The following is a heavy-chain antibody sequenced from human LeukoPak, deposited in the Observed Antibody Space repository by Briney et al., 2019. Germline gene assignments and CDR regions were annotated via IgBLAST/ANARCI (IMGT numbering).Heavy chain of an antibody. Sequence: GSLRRSGAASGFTFSDKYMSWIRQAPGQGLEWVSYISSSGSTIYYADSAKGRFTSYRDNAKNSLYLQMNRLRAEGTAVYYCATDYAILTGGGRAFDYWGEGTLVTVSS. V-gene: IGHV3-11*01. J-gene: IGHJ4*02. CDR1: GFTFSDKY. CDR2: ISSSGSTI. CDR3: ATDYAILTGGGRAFDY. D-gene: IGHD3-9*01.